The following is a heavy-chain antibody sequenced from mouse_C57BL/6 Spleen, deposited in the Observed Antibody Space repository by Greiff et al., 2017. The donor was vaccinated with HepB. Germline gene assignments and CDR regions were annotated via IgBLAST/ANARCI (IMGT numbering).Heavy chain of an antibody. D-gene: IGHD4-1*01. CDR2: IYPSDSET. CDR3: ARRGVTGTEDFDV. V-gene: IGHV1-61*01. J-gene: IGHJ1*03. Sequence: VQLQQPGAELVRPGSSVKLSCKASGYTFTSYWMDWVKQRPGQGLEWIGNIYPSDSETHYNQKFKDKATLTVDKSSSTAYMQLSSLTSEDSAVYYCARRGVTGTEDFDVWGTGTTVTVSS. CDR1: GYTFTSYW.